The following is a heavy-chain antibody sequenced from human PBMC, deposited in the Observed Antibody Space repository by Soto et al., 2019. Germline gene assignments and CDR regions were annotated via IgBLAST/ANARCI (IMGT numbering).Heavy chain of an antibody. CDR3: ARDRGGRSGKDV. D-gene: IGHD3-16*01. CDR1: GCAFSHYW. Sequence: QVVESGGGLVQPGGSLRLSCAASGCAFSHYWMFWVRQAPGMGLEWVANIKEDGRERNYVDSVKGRFTISRDNAKNSLYLEMNSLRSEDTAVYYCARDRGGRSGKDVWGKGTTVTVSS. V-gene: IGHV3-7*01. J-gene: IGHJ6*04. CDR2: IKEDGRER.